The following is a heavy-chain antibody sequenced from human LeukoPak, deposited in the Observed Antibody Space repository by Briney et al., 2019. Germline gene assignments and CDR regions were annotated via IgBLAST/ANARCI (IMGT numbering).Heavy chain of an antibody. V-gene: IGHV4-39*07. Sequence: SETLSLTCTVSGGSISSSSYYWGWIRQPPGKGLEWIGSIYYSGSTYYNPSLKSRVTISVDTSKNQFSLKLSSVTAADTAVYYCAREVGMAAADDYWGQGTLVTVSS. D-gene: IGHD5-24*01. CDR3: AREVGMAAADDY. CDR2: IYYSGST. J-gene: IGHJ4*02. CDR1: GGSISSSSYY.